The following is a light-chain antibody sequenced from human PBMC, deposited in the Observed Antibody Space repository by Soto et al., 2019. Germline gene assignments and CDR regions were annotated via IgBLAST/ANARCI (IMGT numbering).Light chain of an antibody. J-gene: IGLJ1*01. V-gene: IGLV2-11*01. CDR1: SSDVGGYNY. CDR3: CSYVGSYTSYYV. CDR2: DVN. Sequence: QSALTQPRSVSGSPGQSVTISCTGTSSDVGGYNYVSWYQQHPGKAPKLMIYDVNKRPSGVPDRFSGSKSGNTASLTISGLQAEDETDYYCCSYVGSYTSYYVFGSGTKVTVL.